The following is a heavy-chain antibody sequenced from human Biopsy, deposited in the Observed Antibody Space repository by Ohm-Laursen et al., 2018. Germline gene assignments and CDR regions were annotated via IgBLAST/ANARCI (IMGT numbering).Heavy chain of an antibody. V-gene: IGHV3-23*01. Sequence: GSLRLSCTASGFTFSGYAMSWVRQGPEKGLEWVSVVTGSGRSTYYTDSVEGRFSISRDNSKNTLYLQMNSLRVEDTAVYYCAKGRSGGTGHGNWFDPWGQGTLVIVSS. CDR1: GFTFSGYA. CDR3: AKGRSGGTGHGNWFDP. J-gene: IGHJ5*02. CDR2: VTGSGRST. D-gene: IGHD3-10*01.